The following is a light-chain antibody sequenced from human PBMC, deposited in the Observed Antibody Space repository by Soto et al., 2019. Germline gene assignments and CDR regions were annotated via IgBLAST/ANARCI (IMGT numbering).Light chain of an antibody. CDR3: QQYGSSGT. J-gene: IGKJ1*01. CDR1: QSVSSD. Sequence: ESVLTQSPATLSVSPGERSRLSCRASQSVSSDLAWYHQKPGQAPRLLIYGASNRATGIPDRFSGSGSGTDFTLTISRLEPEDFAVYYCQQYGSSGTFGQGTKVDI. V-gene: IGKV3-20*01. CDR2: GAS.